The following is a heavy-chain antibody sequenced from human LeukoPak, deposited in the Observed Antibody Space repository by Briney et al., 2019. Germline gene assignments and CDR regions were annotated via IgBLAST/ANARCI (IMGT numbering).Heavy chain of an antibody. CDR2: IRSKSFGETT. J-gene: IGHJ4*02. Sequence: QPGGSLRLSCSASGFNFADYAMSWVRQAPGKGLEWVGFIRSKSFGETTEYVASVRGRFIISRDNSKSIAYLQMNSLRTEDTAMYYCTRDSWTAGSFLGGGDYWGQGTLVTVSS. CDR3: TRDSWTAGSFLGGGDY. CDR1: GFNFADYA. D-gene: IGHD6-13*01. V-gene: IGHV3-49*04.